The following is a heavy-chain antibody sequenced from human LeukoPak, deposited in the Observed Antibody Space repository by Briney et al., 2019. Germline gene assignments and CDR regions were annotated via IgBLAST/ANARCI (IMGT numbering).Heavy chain of an antibody. CDR3: ARALWFGDHYFDY. Sequence: PGGSLRLSCAASGLTFSSYSMNWVRQAPGKGLEWVSSISSSSSYIYYADSVKGRFTISRDNAKNSLYLQMNSLRAEDTAVYYCARALWFGDHYFDYWGQGTLVTVSS. CDR1: GLTFSSYS. CDR2: ISSSSSYI. D-gene: IGHD3-10*01. V-gene: IGHV3-21*01. J-gene: IGHJ4*02.